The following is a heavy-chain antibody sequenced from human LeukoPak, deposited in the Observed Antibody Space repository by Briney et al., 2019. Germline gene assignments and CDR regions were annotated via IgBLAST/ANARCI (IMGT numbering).Heavy chain of an antibody. CDR2: ITDSSSSM. CDR1: GFTFSSYT. CDR3: ARDGSRGNLVTAPDF. D-gene: IGHD2-21*02. Sequence: GGSLRLSCAASGFTFSSYTMNWVRQAPGKGLEWVSFITDSSSSMYYADSVKGRFTISRDNAKNTLYLQMNSLRAEDTAVYYCARDGSRGNLVTAPDFWGQGTLVTVSS. V-gene: IGHV3-21*01. J-gene: IGHJ4*02.